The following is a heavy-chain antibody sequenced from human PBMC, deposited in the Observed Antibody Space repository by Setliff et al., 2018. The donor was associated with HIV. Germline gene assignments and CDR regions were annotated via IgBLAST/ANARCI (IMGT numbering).Heavy chain of an antibody. CDR3: ARDQDWAFDY. CDR1: GFAFSRYS. V-gene: IGHV3-48*01. D-gene: IGHD3-9*01. Sequence: LRLSCTASGFAFSRYSMNWVRQAPGKGLEWVAYITADSKIISYAESVKGRFTISRDNAKNSVYLQVNSLRVEDTAMYYCARDQDWAFDYWGQGTLVTVSS. J-gene: IGHJ4*02. CDR2: ITADSKII.